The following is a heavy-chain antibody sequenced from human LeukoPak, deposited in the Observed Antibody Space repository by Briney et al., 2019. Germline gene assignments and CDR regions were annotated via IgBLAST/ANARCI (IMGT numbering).Heavy chain of an antibody. CDR1: GGTFSSYA. Sequence: ASVKVSCKASGGTFSSYAISWVRQAPGQGLEWMGGIIPIFGTANYAQKFQGRVTITTDESTSTAYMELSSLRSEDTAVYYCARDYGSNSGWFDPWGQGTLVTVSS. CDR3: ARDYGSNSGWFDP. CDR2: IIPIFGTA. V-gene: IGHV1-69*05. J-gene: IGHJ5*02. D-gene: IGHD4-23*01.